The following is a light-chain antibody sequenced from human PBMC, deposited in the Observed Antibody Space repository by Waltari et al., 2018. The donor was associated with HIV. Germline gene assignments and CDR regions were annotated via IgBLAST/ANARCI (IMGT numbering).Light chain of an antibody. Sequence: EIVLTQSPGTLSLSPGKRATLSCSASQSVSSNYLAWYQQKPGQAPRLVIYGASSRATGIPARFSGSGSGTDFTLTISRLEPEDFAVYYCQQYGTSPPTFGQGTKVEVK. V-gene: IGKV3-20*01. CDR2: GAS. J-gene: IGKJ1*01. CDR1: QSVSSNY. CDR3: QQYGTSPPT.